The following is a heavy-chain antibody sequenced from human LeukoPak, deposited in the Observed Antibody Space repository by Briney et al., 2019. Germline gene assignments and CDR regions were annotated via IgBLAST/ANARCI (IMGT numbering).Heavy chain of an antibody. J-gene: IGHJ4*02. CDR3: AREGDYYDSSGYFDY. CDR1: GYTLTELS. V-gene: IGHV1-24*01. Sequence: ASVKVSCKVSGYTLTELSMHWVRQAPGKGLEWMGGFDPEDGETIYAQKFQGRVTLTEDTSTDTAYMELSSLRSEDTAVYYCAREGDYYDSSGYFDYWGQGTLVTVSS. CDR2: FDPEDGET. D-gene: IGHD3-22*01.